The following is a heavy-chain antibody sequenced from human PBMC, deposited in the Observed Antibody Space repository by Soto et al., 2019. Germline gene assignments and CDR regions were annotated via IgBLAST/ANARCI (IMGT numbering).Heavy chain of an antibody. Sequence: EVQLVESGGGLVKPGESLRLSCAASGFTFTNAWMNWVRQAPGKGPEWVGRVKTKANGGTTEYAAPAKGRFTISRDDSISTVYLQITSLKIEDTAVYYCTSHIRTTTDYWGQGTLVPVSS. CDR2: VKTKANGGTT. CDR1: GFTFTNAW. D-gene: IGHD1-1*01. J-gene: IGHJ4*02. CDR3: TSHIRTTTDY. V-gene: IGHV3-15*07.